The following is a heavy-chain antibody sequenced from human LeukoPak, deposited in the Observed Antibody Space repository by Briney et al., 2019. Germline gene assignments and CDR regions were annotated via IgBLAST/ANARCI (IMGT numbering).Heavy chain of an antibody. J-gene: IGHJ4*02. Sequence: GGSLRLPCAASGFTFSSYWMHWVRQAPGKGLVWVSRINSDGSSTSYADSVKGRFTISRDNAKNTLYLQMNSLRAEDTAVYYCARSPTYYDILTGYYPAYYFDYWGQGTLVTVSS. CDR1: GFTFSSYW. V-gene: IGHV3-74*01. D-gene: IGHD3-9*01. CDR3: ARSPTYYDILTGYYPAYYFDY. CDR2: INSDGSST.